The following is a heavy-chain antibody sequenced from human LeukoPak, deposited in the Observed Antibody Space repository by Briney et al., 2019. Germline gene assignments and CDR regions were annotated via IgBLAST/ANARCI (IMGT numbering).Heavy chain of an antibody. CDR1: GFTFSSYS. CDR2: ISSSSSYI. V-gene: IGHV3-21*01. Sequence: GGSLRLSCAASGFTFSSYSMNWVRQAPGKGLEWVSSISSSSSYIYYADSVKGRFTISRDNAKNSLYLQMNSLRAEDTAVYYCARDGDQLRYFDWLFQDYFDYWGQGTLVTVSS. CDR3: ARDGDQLRYFDWLFQDYFDY. J-gene: IGHJ4*02. D-gene: IGHD3-9*01.